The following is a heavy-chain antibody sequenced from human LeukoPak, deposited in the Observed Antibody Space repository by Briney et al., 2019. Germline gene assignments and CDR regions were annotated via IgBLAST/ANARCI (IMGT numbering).Heavy chain of an antibody. J-gene: IGHJ3*02. Sequence: GGSLRLSCVASGFAFSTYSMNWVRQAPGKGLEWLSYISTSSSNRYYAGSVKGRFTISRDNAKESLYLQLDSLRDEDTAVYYCAGDLGGNDAFDIWGQGTMVIVSS. V-gene: IGHV3-48*02. CDR3: AGDLGGNDAFDI. D-gene: IGHD4-23*01. CDR2: ISTSSSNR. CDR1: GFAFSTYS.